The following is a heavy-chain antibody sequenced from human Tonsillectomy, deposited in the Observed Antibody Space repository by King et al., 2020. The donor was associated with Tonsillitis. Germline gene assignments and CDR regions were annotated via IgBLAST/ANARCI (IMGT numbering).Heavy chain of an antibody. CDR1: GFSFSDHY. V-gene: IGHV3-72*01. D-gene: IGHD3-10*01. CDR2: TRNKVDSYTT. J-gene: IGHJ6*03. Sequence: VQLVESGGGLVQPGGSLRRSCAASGFSFSDHYMDWVRQAPGKGLEWVGRTRNKVDSYTTEYAASVKGRFTISRDDSKNSLFLQMNSLKTEDTAVYYCARRFYYGSGPNYYYMDVWGKGTTVTVSS. CDR3: ARRFYYGSGPNYYYMDV.